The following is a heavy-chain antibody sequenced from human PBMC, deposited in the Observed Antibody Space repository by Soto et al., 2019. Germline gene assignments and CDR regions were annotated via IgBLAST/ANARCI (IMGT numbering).Heavy chain of an antibody. V-gene: IGHV3-74*01. CDR3: VRDMQLWRLDS. D-gene: IGHD2-21*01. CDR2: INTDGSVA. CDR1: GLTFSSYW. J-gene: IGHJ4*02. Sequence: GGSLRLSCAAFGLTFSSYWMHWVRQAPGKGLVWVSRINTDGSVATYADSVKGRFTISRDNAKTTLYLHMKSLRAEDTAVYYCVRDMQLWRLDSWGQGTRVTASS.